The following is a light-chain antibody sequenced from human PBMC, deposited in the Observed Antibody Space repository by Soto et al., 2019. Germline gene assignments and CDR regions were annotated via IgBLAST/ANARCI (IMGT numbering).Light chain of an antibody. CDR2: GAS. V-gene: IGKV1-5*01. CDR3: LQYNSNFRT. CDR1: RSISTW. Sequence: DIQRTQSPSTLSASVGDRVTITCRASRSISTWLAWYQQKPGKAPKLLIYGASSLESGVPSRFSGSGSGTEFTLTISSLQPDDFATYYCLQYNSNFRTFGQGTKVEIK. J-gene: IGKJ1*01.